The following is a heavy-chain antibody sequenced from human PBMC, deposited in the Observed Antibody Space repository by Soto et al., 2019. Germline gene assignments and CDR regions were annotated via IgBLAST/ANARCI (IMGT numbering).Heavy chain of an antibody. V-gene: IGHV3-11*01. D-gene: IGHD3-3*01. CDR3: ARGYYDFWSGYYISPYGMDV. Sequence: KSGGSLKLSCAVPGFTFSDYYMSWIRQAPGKGLEWVSYISSRGSSIYYADSVKGRFTISRDNAKNSLYLQMNGLRAEDTAVYYCARGYYDFWSGYYISPYGMDVWGQGTTVTVSS. CDR2: ISSRGSSI. J-gene: IGHJ6*02. CDR1: GFTFSDYY.